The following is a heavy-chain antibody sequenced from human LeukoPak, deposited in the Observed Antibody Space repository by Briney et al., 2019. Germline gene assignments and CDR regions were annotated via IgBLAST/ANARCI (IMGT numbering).Heavy chain of an antibody. J-gene: IGHJ4*02. CDR1: GGSISSYY. V-gene: IGHV4-59*12. Sequence: PSETLSLTCTVSGGSISSYYWSWIRQPPGKGLGWIGYIYYSGSTNYNPSLKSRVTISVDTSKNQFSLKLSSVTAADTAVYYCARDVNYYDSSGYFTDYWGQGTLVTVSS. CDR3: ARDVNYYDSSGYFTDY. D-gene: IGHD3-22*01. CDR2: IYYSGST.